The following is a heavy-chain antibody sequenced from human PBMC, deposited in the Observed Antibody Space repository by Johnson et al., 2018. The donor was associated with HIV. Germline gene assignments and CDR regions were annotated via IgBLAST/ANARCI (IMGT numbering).Heavy chain of an antibody. J-gene: IGHJ3*02. CDR2: IKNKADGGTT. V-gene: IGHV3-15*01. Sequence: VQLVESGGGVVQPGRSLRLSCAASGFIFSNAWMSWVRQAPGKGLEWAGHIKNKADGGTTDYAALVKGRFTISRDDSKNTLYLQMNSLKTEDTAVYYCTTGISWYGAITFDIWGQGTMVTVSS. CDR3: TTGISWYGAITFDI. D-gene: IGHD3-10*01. CDR1: GFIFSNAW.